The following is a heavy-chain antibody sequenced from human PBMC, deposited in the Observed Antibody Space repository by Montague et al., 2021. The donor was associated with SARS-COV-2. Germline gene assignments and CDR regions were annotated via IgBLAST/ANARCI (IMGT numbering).Heavy chain of an antibody. D-gene: IGHD2-21*01. V-gene: IGHV3-21*01. J-gene: IGHJ4*02. Sequence: SLRLSCAASGFTFSTYSMNWVRQAPGKGLEWVSSISPRSRYIYYTDSVKGRFTISRDNAKNSLYLQMNSLGAEDTALYYCVGDGPERSYVVVSGIQLDSWGQGTLVTVSS. CDR2: ISPRSRYI. CDR1: GFTFSTYS. CDR3: VGDGPERSYVVVSGIQLDS.